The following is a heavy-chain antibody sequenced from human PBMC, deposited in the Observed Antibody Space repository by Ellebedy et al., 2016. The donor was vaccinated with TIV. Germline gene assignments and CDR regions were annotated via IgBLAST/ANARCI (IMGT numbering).Heavy chain of an antibody. CDR3: AKGLAYSDYVFDY. Sequence: GESLKISXAASGFTFSSYSMNWVRQAPGKGLEWVSAISGGGGSTYYADSVKGRFTISRDNSKNTLYLQINSLRAEDTAVYYCAKGLAYSDYVFDYWGQGTLVTVSS. CDR2: ISGGGGST. V-gene: IGHV3-23*01. CDR1: GFTFSSYS. D-gene: IGHD4-11*01. J-gene: IGHJ4*02.